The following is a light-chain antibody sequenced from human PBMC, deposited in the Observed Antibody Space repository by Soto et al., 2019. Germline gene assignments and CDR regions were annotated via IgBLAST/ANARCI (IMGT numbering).Light chain of an antibody. CDR1: QSVLYSSNNKNY. CDR2: WAS. V-gene: IGKV4-1*01. CDR3: MQGTHWPPIT. Sequence: DLVMSQSRDSLAVSLCERATIIFKSSQSVLYSSNNKNYLAWYQHKPGQPPKLLIYWASTRESGVPDRFSGSGSGTDFTLKISRVEAEDVGVYYCMQGTHWPPITFGQGTRLEIK. J-gene: IGKJ5*01.